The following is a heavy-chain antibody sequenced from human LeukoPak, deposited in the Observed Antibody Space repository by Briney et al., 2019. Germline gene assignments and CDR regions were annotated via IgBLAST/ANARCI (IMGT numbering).Heavy chain of an antibody. CDR2: ISYDGSNK. Sequence: GGSLRLSCAASGFTFSSCAMHWVRQAPGKGLEWVAVISYDGSNKYYADSVKGRFTISRDNSKNTLYLQMNSLRAEDTAVYYCAREYSSSWYYYYYYMDVWGKGTTVTVSS. CDR3: AREYSSSWYYYYYYMDV. V-gene: IGHV3-30*04. D-gene: IGHD6-13*01. CDR1: GFTFSSCA. J-gene: IGHJ6*03.